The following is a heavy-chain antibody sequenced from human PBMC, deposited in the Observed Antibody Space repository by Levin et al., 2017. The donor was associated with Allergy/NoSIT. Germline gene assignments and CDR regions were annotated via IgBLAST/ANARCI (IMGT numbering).Heavy chain of an antibody. CDR3: VRDLYGRDDH. CDR1: GFTFSSFW. CDR2: IKGDGSTT. V-gene: IGHV3-74*03. J-gene: IGHJ4*02. D-gene: IGHD2-2*02. Sequence: ASVKVSCVASGFTFSSFWMHWVRQAPGKGLVWLSHIKGDGSTTTYADSVKGRFTISRDNAKNTLYLQMNSLSAEDTAVYYCVRDLYGRDDHWGQGTLVTVSS.